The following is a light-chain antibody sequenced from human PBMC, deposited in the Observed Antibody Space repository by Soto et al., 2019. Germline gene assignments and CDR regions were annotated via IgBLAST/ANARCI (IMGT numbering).Light chain of an antibody. J-gene: IGKJ1*01. Sequence: DIQMTQSPSTLPASVGDTVTITCRASQNIDRWVAWYQQKPGKAPKRLIYAASSLQRGVPSRFSGSGSGTEFSLTISSLQPEDFATYYCLQHNSYPPTFGQGTKVDIK. CDR2: AAS. CDR1: QNIDRW. CDR3: LQHNSYPPT. V-gene: IGKV1-5*01.